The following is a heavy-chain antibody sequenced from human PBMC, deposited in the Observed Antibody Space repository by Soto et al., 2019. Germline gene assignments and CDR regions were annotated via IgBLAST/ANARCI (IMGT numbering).Heavy chain of an antibody. J-gene: IGHJ5*02. V-gene: IGHV1-18*01. CDR2: ISAYNGNT. D-gene: IGHD1-26*01. CDR1: GYTFTSYG. CDR3: TKFSGPSSAPAA. Sequence: ASVKVSCKASGYTFTSYGISWVRQAPGQGLEWMGWISAYNGNTNYAQKFQGRFIISLDDLTNTAHLHMSSLKTEDTAIYYCTKFSGPSSAPAALGPGTLVTVS.